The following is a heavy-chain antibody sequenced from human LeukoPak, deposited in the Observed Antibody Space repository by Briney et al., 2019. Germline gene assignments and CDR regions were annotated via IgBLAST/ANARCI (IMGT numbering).Heavy chain of an antibody. D-gene: IGHD5-24*01. CDR2: IKQDGSEK. CDR1: GFTFSNYW. J-gene: IGHJ5*02. CDR3: ARASDPWLQLT. V-gene: IGHV3-7*05. Sequence: PGGSPRLSCAASGFTFSNYWMIWVRQAPGKGLEWVGNIKQDGSEKRCADSVRGRFSISRDNAQTSLYLQMNSLRAEDTAVYYCARASDPWLQLTWGQGTLVTVSS.